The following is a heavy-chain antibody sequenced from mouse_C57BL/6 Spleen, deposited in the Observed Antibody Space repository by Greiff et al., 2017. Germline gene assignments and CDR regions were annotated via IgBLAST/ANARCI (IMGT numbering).Heavy chain of an antibody. CDR1: GYTFTSYW. Sequence: VQLQQPGAELVMPGASVKLSCKASGYTFTSYWMHWVKQRPGQGLEWIGEIDPSDSYTNYNQKFKGKSTLTVDKSSSTAYMQLSSLTSEDSAVYYCASRATMVTPFAYWGQGTLVTVSA. V-gene: IGHV1-69*01. CDR2: IDPSDSYT. J-gene: IGHJ3*01. D-gene: IGHD2-2*01. CDR3: ASRATMVTPFAY.